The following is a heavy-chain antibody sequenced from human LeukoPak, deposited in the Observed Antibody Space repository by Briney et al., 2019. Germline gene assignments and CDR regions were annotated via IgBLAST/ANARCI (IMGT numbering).Heavy chain of an antibody. CDR3: ARGLNTSPGVDY. CDR1: GFTFSNYW. CDR2: IKEDGSQK. D-gene: IGHD3-16*01. J-gene: IGHJ4*02. V-gene: IGHV3-7*01. Sequence: PGGSLRLSCAVSGFTFSNYWMNWVRQAPGKGLEWVANIKEDGSQKYYMESVKGRFTVSRDNAKNSVYLQMSSLRDEDTAVYYCARGLNTSPGVDYWGQGTLVTVSS.